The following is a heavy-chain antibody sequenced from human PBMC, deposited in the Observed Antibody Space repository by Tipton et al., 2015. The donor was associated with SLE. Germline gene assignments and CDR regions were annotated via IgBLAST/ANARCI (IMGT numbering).Heavy chain of an antibody. J-gene: IGHJ4*02. CDR1: GFNFGSYG. V-gene: IGHV3-30*02. Sequence: SGFNFGSYGMLWVRQAPGKGLEWVAYTLYDGTDKYYAASVKGRFTISRDNSKNTLTLQMNSLRAEDTAVYYCAKDSLERRGYYLQALDDWGQGTLVTVSS. D-gene: IGHD3-22*01. CDR3: AKDSLERRGYYLQALDD. CDR2: TLYDGTDK.